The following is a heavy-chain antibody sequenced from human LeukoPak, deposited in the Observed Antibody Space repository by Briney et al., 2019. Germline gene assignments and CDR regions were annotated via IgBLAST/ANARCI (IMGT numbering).Heavy chain of an antibody. CDR3: ARDWTRTNIAAADIGY. V-gene: IGHV1-2*02. CDR1: GYTFTGYY. D-gene: IGHD6-13*01. Sequence: GASVKVSCKASGYTFTGYYMHWVRQAPGQGLEWMRWINPNSGGTNYAQKFQGRVTMTTDTSMSTAYMELSRLRSDDTAVYYCARDWTRTNIAAADIGYWGQGTLVTVSS. J-gene: IGHJ4*02. CDR2: INPNSGGT.